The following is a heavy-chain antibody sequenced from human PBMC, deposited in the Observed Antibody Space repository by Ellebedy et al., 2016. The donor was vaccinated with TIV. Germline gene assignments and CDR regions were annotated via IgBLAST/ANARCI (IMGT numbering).Heavy chain of an antibody. J-gene: IGHJ3*02. Sequence: GESLKISCAASGFTFSSYDMHWVRQATGKGLEWVSAIGTAGDTYYPGSVKGRFTISRENAKNSLYLQMNSLRAGDTAVYYCARDRGNAFDIWGQGTMVTVSS. V-gene: IGHV3-13*01. D-gene: IGHD3-10*01. CDR2: IGTAGDT. CDR1: GFTFSSYD. CDR3: ARDRGNAFDI.